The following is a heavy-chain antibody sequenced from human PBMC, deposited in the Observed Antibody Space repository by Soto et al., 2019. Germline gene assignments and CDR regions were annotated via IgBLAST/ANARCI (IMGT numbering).Heavy chain of an antibody. CDR1: GFTFSNFG. CDR3: GKGSEVARQVLDY. J-gene: IGHJ4*02. V-gene: IGHV3-30*18. Sequence: QVQLVESGGGVVQPGRSLRLSCAASGFTFSNFGMHWVRQAPGKGLEWVAVISSDGSDKYYSDSVKGRFTISRDNSTNTMFLQMNSPRVEDTAVSYCGKGSEVARQVLDYWGQGTLVTVSA. CDR2: ISSDGSDK. D-gene: IGHD2-15*01.